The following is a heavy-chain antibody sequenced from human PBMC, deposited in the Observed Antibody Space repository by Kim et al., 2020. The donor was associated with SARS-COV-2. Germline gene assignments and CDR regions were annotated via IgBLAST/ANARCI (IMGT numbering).Heavy chain of an antibody. V-gene: IGHV1-46*01. J-gene: IGHJ6*02. D-gene: IGHD3-10*01. CDR2: INPSGGST. Sequence: ASVKVSCKASGYTFTSYYMHWVRQAPGQGLEWMGIINPSGGSTSYAQKFQGRVTMTRDTSTSTVYMELSSLRSEDTAVYYCARWGGHYYGSGSYNTPSANYYYYYGMDVWGQGTTVTVSS. CDR1: GYTFTSYY. CDR3: ARWGGHYYGSGSYNTPSANYYYYYGMDV.